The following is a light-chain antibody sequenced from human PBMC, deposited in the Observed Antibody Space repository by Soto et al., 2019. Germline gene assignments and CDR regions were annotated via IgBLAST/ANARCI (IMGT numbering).Light chain of an antibody. CDR2: LEVSGSY. CDR1: SGHSSYI. Sequence: QAVVTQSSSASASLGSSVKLTCTLSSGHSSYIIAWHQQQPGKAPRYLMKLEVSGSYNKGSGVPDRFSGSSSGADRYLTISILAFADAADLYCETWDNNILVFGGGTKLTVL. J-gene: IGLJ2*01. CDR3: ETWDNNILV. V-gene: IGLV4-60*02.